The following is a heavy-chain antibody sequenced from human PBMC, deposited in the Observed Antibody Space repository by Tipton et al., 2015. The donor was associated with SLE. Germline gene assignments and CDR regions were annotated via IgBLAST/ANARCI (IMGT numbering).Heavy chain of an antibody. D-gene: IGHD6-6*01. CDR2: IYHTEST. CDR3: ARGNRLAARQIDS. V-gene: IGHV4-31*03. CDR1: GASISSGGNY. Sequence: TLSLTCNVSGASISSGGNYWMWIRQHPGKGLEWIGYIYHTESTYYNPSLKSRVAISVDMSKKQFSLKVMSVTAGDTAVYYCARGNRLAARQIDSWGRGTLVTVSS. J-gene: IGHJ4*02.